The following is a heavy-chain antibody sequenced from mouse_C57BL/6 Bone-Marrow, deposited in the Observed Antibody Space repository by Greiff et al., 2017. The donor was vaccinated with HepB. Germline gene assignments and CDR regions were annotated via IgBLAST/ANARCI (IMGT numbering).Heavy chain of an antibody. V-gene: IGHV1-69*01. CDR3: AREGIGYYGSSLFAY. CDR2: IDPSDSYT. J-gene: IGHJ3*01. CDR1: GYTFTSYW. D-gene: IGHD1-1*01. Sequence: VQLQQPGAELVMPGASVKLSCKASGYTFTSYWMHWVKQRPGQGLEWIGEIDPSDSYTNYNQKFKGKSTLTVDKSSSTAYMQLSSLTSEDSAVYYCAREGIGYYGSSLFAYWGQGTLVTVSA.